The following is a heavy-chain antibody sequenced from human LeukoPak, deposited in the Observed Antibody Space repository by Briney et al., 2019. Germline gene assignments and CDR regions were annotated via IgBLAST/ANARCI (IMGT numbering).Heavy chain of an antibody. V-gene: IGHV1-46*01. J-gene: IGHJ6*02. CDR3: AGDRQDYYNGMDV. Sequence: GASVKVSCKASGYTFTSYYIHWVRQASGQGLEWMGVINPSGGSTTYAQKFQGRVTMTRDTSTSTVYMELSSLRSEDTAVYYCAGDRQDYYNGMDVWGQGTTVTVSS. CDR2: INPSGGST. CDR1: GYTFTSYY.